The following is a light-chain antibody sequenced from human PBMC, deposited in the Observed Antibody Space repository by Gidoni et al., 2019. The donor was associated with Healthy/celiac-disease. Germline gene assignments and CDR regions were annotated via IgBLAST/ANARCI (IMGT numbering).Light chain of an antibody. CDR3: QQRSNWPQRVT. V-gene: IGKV3-11*01. J-gene: IGKJ3*01. CDR1: QSVSSY. Sequence: IVLTQSPSTLSFSPGERATLSCRASQSVSSYLAWYQQKPGQAPRLLIYDASNRATGIPARFSGSGSGTDFTLSISSLETEDFAVYYCQQRSNWPQRVTFGPGTKVDIK. CDR2: DAS.